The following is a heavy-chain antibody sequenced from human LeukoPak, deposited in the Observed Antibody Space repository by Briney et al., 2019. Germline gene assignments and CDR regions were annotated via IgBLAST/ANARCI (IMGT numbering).Heavy chain of an antibody. CDR2: ISGSTYST. Sequence: HTGGSLRLSCATSGFTFSSYAMAWVRQAPGKGLEWVSTISGSTYSTYYADSVKGRFTISRDNSKNTLYLQMNSLTAEDTAVYYCARGGYSGTYYFDYWGQGTLVTVSS. D-gene: IGHD1-26*01. V-gene: IGHV3-23*01. CDR1: GFTFSSYA. CDR3: ARGGYSGTYYFDY. J-gene: IGHJ4*02.